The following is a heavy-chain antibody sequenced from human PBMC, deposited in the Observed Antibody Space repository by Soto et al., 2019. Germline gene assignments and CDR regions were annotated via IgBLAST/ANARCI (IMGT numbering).Heavy chain of an antibody. D-gene: IGHD2-2*01. CDR1: GYTFTSYG. CDR2: SSAYNGNT. V-gene: IGHV1-18*04. J-gene: IGHJ4*02. Sequence: ASVKVSCKASGYTFTSYGISWVRQAPGQGLEWMGWSSAYNGNTIYAQKLQGRVTMTTETSTSTAYMELRSLRSDDTAVYYCARGYCSSTICYSFDYRGQGPPFTASS. CDR3: ARGYCSSTICYSFDY.